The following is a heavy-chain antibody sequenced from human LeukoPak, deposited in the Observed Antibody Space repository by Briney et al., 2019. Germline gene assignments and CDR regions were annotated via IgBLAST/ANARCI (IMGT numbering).Heavy chain of an antibody. V-gene: IGHV3-21*01. CDR1: GFTFNTYS. CDR3: AKGGSGTYFLDY. Sequence: PGGSLRLSCAASGFTFNTYSMNWVRRAPGKGLEWVSSISSSSSYIDYADSGKGRFTISRDNAKNSLYLQMNSLRVEDTAVYYCAKGGSGTYFLDYWGQGTLVTVSS. J-gene: IGHJ4*02. D-gene: IGHD1-26*01. CDR2: ISSSSSYI.